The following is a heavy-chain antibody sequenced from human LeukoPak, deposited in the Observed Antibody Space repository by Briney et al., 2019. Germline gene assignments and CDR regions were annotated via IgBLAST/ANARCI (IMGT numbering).Heavy chain of an antibody. CDR2: ISSSSTYI. CDR3: ARDYDFWSGYYLYFDY. Sequence: GGSLRLSCAASGFTFSSSSMNWVRQAPGKGLEWVSYISSSSTYIYYADSVKGRFTISRDNAKNSLYLQMNSLRAEDTAVYYCARDYDFWSGYYLYFDYWGQGTLVTVSS. D-gene: IGHD3-3*01. J-gene: IGHJ4*02. CDR1: GFTFSSSS. V-gene: IGHV3-21*01.